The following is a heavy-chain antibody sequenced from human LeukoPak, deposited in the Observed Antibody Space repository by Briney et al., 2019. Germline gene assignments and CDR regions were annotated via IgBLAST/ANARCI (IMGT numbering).Heavy chain of an antibody. Sequence: SETLSLTCTVSGGSISSSSYYWGWIRQPPGKGLEWIGSIYYSGSTYYNPSLKSRVTISVDTSKNQFSLKLSSVTAADTAVYYCARLLYYYDSSGPDASDIWGQGTMVTVSS. CDR3: ARLLYYYDSSGPDASDI. CDR1: GGSISSSSYY. V-gene: IGHV4-39*01. CDR2: IYYSGST. J-gene: IGHJ3*02. D-gene: IGHD3-22*01.